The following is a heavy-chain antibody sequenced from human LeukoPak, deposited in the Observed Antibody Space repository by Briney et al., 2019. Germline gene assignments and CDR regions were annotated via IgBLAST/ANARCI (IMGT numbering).Heavy chain of an antibody. J-gene: IGHJ6*03. CDR1: GGSISYYY. CDR3: ARDRNPDSDFWSGLYYYMDV. CDR2: IYYSGST. Sequence: SETLSLTCTVSGGSISYYYWSWIRQPPGKGLEWIGYIYYSGSTNYNPSLKSRVTISVDTSKNQFSLKLTSVTAADTAVYYCARDRNPDSDFWSGLYYYMDVWGKGTTVTVSS. D-gene: IGHD3-3*01. V-gene: IGHV4-59*12.